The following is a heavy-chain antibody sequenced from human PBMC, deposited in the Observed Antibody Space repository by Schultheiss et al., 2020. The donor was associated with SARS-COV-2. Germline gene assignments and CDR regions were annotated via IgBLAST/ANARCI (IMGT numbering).Heavy chain of an antibody. D-gene: IGHD3-3*01. Sequence: SETLSLTCTVSGGSISSGSYYWSWIRQPAGKGLEWIGRIYTSGSTNYNPSLKSRVTISVDTSKNQFSLKLSSVTAADTAVYYCTRQTFGVVFSAFDIWGQGTMVTVSS. CDR1: GGSISSGSYY. V-gene: IGHV4-61*02. CDR3: TRQTFGVVFSAFDI. J-gene: IGHJ3*02. CDR2: IYTSGST.